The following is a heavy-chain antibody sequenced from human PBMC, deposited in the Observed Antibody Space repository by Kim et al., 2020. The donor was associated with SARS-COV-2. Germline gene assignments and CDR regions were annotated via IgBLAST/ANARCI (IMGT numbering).Heavy chain of an antibody. J-gene: IGHJ4*02. D-gene: IGHD6-13*01. CDR3: ARGIAAAAGY. V-gene: IGHV1-8*01. CDR2: GNT. Sequence: GNTGYAQKFQGRLTMTRDTSINTAYMELRNLRSEDTAVYYCARGIAAAAGYWGQGTLVTVSS.